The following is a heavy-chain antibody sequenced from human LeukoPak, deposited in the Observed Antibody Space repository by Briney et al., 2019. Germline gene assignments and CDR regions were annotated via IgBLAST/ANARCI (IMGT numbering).Heavy chain of an antibody. CDR3: AKGSRITMVRGVLMGDY. Sequence: PGGSLRLFCAASGFTVSSNYMSWVRQAPGKGLEWVSVIYSGGSTYYADSVKGRFTISRDNSKNTLYLQMNRLRAEDTAVYYCAKGSRITMVRGVLMGDYWGQGTLVTVSP. D-gene: IGHD3-10*01. CDR2: IYSGGST. CDR1: GFTVSSNY. V-gene: IGHV3-66*01. J-gene: IGHJ4*02.